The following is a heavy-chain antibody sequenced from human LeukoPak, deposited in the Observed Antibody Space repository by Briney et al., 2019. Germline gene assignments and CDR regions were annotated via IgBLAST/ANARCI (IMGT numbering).Heavy chain of an antibody. Sequence: SETLSLTCTVSGYSISSGYYWGWIRQPPGKGLEYIANMYHSGNTYYNPSLKSRVTISIDTSNNQVSLKLSSVTAADTAVYYCARGKLRDNWFDPWGQGTLVTVSS. J-gene: IGHJ5*02. CDR2: MYHSGNT. D-gene: IGHD5-24*01. V-gene: IGHV4-38-2*02. CDR1: GYSISSGYY. CDR3: ARGKLRDNWFDP.